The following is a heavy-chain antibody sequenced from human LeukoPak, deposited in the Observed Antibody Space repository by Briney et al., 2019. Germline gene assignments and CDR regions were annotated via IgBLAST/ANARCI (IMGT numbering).Heavy chain of an antibody. CDR2: LDPSGTT. V-gene: IGHV4-4*07. CDR3: ARDRALPNYGDHHYYFDN. D-gene: IGHD4-17*01. Sequence: PSETLSLTCTVSDDSMSNFYWCWMRQPAGKGLEWIGRLDPSGTTNYSPSLKSRVTMSADTSKNQFSLRLNSVTAADTAVYYCARDRALPNYGDHHYYFDNWGQGILVTVSS. J-gene: IGHJ4*02. CDR1: DDSMSNFY.